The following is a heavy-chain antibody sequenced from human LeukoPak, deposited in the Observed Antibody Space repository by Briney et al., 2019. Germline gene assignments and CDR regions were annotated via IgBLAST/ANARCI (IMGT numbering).Heavy chain of an antibody. CDR1: GFTFSSYW. CDR3: AKDFRGRAAAGRAFDY. Sequence: GGSLRLSCAASGFTFSSYWMSWVRQAPGKGLEWVSAISGSGGSTYYADSVKGRFTISRDNSKNTLYLQMNSQRAEDTAVYYCAKDFRGRAAAGRAFDYWGQGALVTVSS. D-gene: IGHD6-13*01. CDR2: ISGSGGST. V-gene: IGHV3-23*01. J-gene: IGHJ4*02.